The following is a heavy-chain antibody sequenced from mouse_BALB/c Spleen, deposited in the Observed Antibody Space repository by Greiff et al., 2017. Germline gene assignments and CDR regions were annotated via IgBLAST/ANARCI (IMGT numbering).Heavy chain of an antibody. CDR3: AREDSPYYAMDY. Sequence: EVMLVESGGGLVKPGGSLKLSCAASGFTFSSYAMSWVRQSPEKRLEWVAEISSGGSYTYYPDTVTGRFTISRDNAKNTLYLEMSSLRSEDTAMYYCAREDSPYYAMDYWGQGTSVTVSS. CDR2: ISSGGSYT. V-gene: IGHV5-9-4*01. CDR1: GFTFSSYA. J-gene: IGHJ4*01.